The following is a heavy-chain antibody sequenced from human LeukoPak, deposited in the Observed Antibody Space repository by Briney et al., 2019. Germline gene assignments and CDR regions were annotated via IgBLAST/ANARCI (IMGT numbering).Heavy chain of an antibody. J-gene: IGHJ6*02. D-gene: IGHD2-2*01. CDR3: ARDPGYCSSTSCYHYYGMDV. CDR2: IYYSGST. CDR1: GGSISSGGYY. Sequence: PSETLSLTCTVSGGSISSGGYYWSWIRQHPGKGLEWIGYIYYSGSTYYNPSLKSRVTISVDTSKNQFSLKLSSVTAADTAVYYCARDPGYCSSTSCYHYYGMDVWGQGTTVTVSS. V-gene: IGHV4-31*03.